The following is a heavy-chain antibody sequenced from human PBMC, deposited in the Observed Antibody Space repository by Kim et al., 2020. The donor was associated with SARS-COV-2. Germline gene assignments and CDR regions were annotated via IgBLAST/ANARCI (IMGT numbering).Heavy chain of an antibody. V-gene: IGHV3-7*01. CDR1: GFIFSKFW. J-gene: IGHJ6*02. CDR3: TRGTASEYVYHYGMDV. Sequence: GGSLRLSCAASGFIFSKFWMSWVRQAPGKGLEWVANIKQDGSKKYYEDSAKGRFTISRDNAKNSLYLQMNSLRAEDTAVYYCTRGTASEYVYHYGMDVWGQGTTVTVSS. CDR2: IKQDGSKK. D-gene: IGHD3-16*01.